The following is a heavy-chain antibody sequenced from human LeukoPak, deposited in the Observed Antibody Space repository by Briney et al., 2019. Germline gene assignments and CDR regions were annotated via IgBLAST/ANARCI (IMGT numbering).Heavy chain of an antibody. J-gene: IGHJ3*02. D-gene: IGHD4-23*01. CDR2: ISSSGSTI. V-gene: IGHV3-48*03. CDR1: GFTFSSYE. Sequence: GGSLRLSCAASGFTFSSYEMNWVRQAPGKGLEWVSYISSSGSTIYYADSVRGRFTISRDNAKNSLYLQMNSLRAEDTAVYYCAKNYGGNSRNGLYAFDIWGQGTMVTVSS. CDR3: AKNYGGNSRNGLYAFDI.